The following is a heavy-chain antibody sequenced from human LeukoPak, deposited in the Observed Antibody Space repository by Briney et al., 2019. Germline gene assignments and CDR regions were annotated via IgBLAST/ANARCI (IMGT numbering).Heavy chain of an antibody. CDR2: ISYDGINK. Sequence: GGSLRLSCAASGFTFSSYGMHWVRQAPGKGLEWVAVISYDGINKYYADSVKGRFTISRDNSKNTLYLQMNSLRAEDTAVYYCAKDSEAAAGTWDYGMDVWGQGTMVTVSS. J-gene: IGHJ6*02. CDR1: GFTFSSYG. V-gene: IGHV3-30*18. CDR3: AKDSEAAAGTWDYGMDV. D-gene: IGHD6-13*01.